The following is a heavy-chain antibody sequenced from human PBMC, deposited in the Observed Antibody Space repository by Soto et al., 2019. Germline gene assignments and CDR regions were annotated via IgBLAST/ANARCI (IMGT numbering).Heavy chain of an antibody. V-gene: IGHV1-3*01. Sequence: ASVKVSCKTSGYTFTNYAIHWVRQAPGQRLGWMGWINGGNGNTKYSQRFQGRVAITRDTSATTAYMELSGLRSADTAVYYCARGGGSYYDSSGYYVSSAFDIWGQGTMVTVSS. CDR3: ARGGGSYYDSSGYYVSSAFDI. CDR1: GYTFTNYA. D-gene: IGHD3-22*01. CDR2: INGGNGNT. J-gene: IGHJ3*02.